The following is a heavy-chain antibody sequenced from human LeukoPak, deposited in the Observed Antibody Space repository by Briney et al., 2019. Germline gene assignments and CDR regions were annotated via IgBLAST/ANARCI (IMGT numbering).Heavy chain of an antibody. CDR3: AKDLSYYGSGSYNGIDY. D-gene: IGHD3-10*01. CDR2: ISSDGSNK. V-gene: IGHV3-30*18. CDR1: GFIFNTYW. Sequence: GGSLRLSCAASGFIFNTYWMTWVRQAPGKGLEWVAVISSDGSNKYYADSVKGRFTISRDNSKNTLYLQMNSLRAEDTAVYYCAKDLSYYGSGSYNGIDYWGQGTLVTVSS. J-gene: IGHJ4*02.